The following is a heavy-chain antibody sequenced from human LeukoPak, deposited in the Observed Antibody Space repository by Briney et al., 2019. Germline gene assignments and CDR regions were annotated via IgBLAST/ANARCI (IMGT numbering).Heavy chain of an antibody. J-gene: IGHJ4*02. V-gene: IGHV3-64*01. CDR1: GFTFSSYA. CDR3: ARRAVVPAARLYYFDY. CDR2: ISSNGGST. Sequence: PGGSLGLSCAASGFTFSSYAMPWVRQAPGKGLEYVSAISSNGGSTYYANSVKGRFTISRDNSKNTLYLQMGSLRAEDMAVYYCARRAVVPAARLYYFDYWGQGTLVTVSS. D-gene: IGHD2-2*01.